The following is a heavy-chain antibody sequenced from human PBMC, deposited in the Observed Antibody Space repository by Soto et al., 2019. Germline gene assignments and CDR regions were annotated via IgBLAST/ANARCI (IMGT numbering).Heavy chain of an antibody. J-gene: IGHJ5*01. CDR1: GDSVSTNSAT. D-gene: IGHD2-2*01. CDR3: ARLIGTSWLDS. Sequence: QVQLQQSGPGLVKPSQTLSLTCAISGDSVSTNSATWDWIRQSPSRGLEWLGRTYYRSKWYNDYAVSVKPRXTXNXNTSTNQLSLNLNSVPPDDTAVHYCARLIGTSWLDSWGQGPLVTVSS. V-gene: IGHV6-1*01. CDR2: TYYRSKWYN.